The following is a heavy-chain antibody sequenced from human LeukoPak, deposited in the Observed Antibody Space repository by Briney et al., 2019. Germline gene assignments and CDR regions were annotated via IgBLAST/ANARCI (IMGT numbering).Heavy chain of an antibody. D-gene: IGHD4-17*01. CDR2: ISGSGGST. V-gene: IGHV3-23*01. CDR3: ARDLYGDSRGAFDI. Sequence: HSGGSLRLSCAASGFTFSSYAMSWVRQAPGKGLEWVSAISGSGGSTYYADSVKGRFTISRDNSKNTLYLQMNSLRAEDTAVYYCARDLYGDSRGAFDIWGRGTMVTVSS. CDR1: GFTFSSYA. J-gene: IGHJ3*02.